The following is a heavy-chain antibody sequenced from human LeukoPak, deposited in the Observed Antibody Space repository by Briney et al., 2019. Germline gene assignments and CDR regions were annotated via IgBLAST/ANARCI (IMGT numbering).Heavy chain of an antibody. J-gene: IGHJ5*02. D-gene: IGHD3-16*01. CDR1: GYTFTGYY. CDR3: AGGAAGPSS. CDR2: INPNSGGT. Sequence: GASVKVSCKASGYTFTGYYMHWVRQAPGQGLEWMGWINPNSGGTNYAQKFQGRVTITTDESTSTAYMELSSLRSEDTAVYYCAGGAAGPSSWGQGTLVTVSS. V-gene: IGHV1-2*02.